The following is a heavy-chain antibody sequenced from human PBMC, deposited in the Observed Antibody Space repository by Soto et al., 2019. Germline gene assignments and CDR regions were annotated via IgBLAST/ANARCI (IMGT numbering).Heavy chain of an antibody. CDR1: SGSFSGYY. CDR2: ITHRGFT. V-gene: IGHV4-34*01. D-gene: IGHD6-13*01. CDR3: ARFSFSTSSWSNPRYFDS. J-gene: IGHJ4*02. Sequence: QVQLQQWGAGLLKPSETLSLTCAVYSGSFSGYYWSWIRQSPGKGLEWIGEITHRGFTNYNPSLKGRVTMSADTSKNHFSLNLTSMTAADTAVYDCARFSFSTSSWSNPRYFDSWGQGTLVTVSS.